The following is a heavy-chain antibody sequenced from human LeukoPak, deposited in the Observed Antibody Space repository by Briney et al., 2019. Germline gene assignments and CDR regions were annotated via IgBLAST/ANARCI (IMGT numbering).Heavy chain of an antibody. CDR2: VYPLDSET. CDR1: GSSFNTFM. J-gene: IGHJ4*02. V-gene: IGHV5-51*01. D-gene: IGHD1-14*01. CDR3: VRHNTGADY. Sequence: GASLKISCQTSGSSFNTFMIAWVRQAHGRGLEWMGLVYPLDSETRYGPSFQGQVAISADKSTSSAFLQWDSLKASDTAMYYCVRHNTGADYWGQGTLVTVSS.